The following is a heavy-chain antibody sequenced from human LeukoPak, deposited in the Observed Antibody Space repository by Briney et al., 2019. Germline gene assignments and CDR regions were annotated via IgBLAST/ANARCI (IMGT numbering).Heavy chain of an antibody. CDR3: ARASLRSSGSHNFDY. CDR1: GLTFSSYG. Sequence: PGGSLRLSCAASGLTFSSYGMHWVRQAPGKGLEWVAAIWYDGSNQYYTDSVKGRFTISRDNSKNTLYLQMNSLRAEDTAMYYCARASLRSSGSHNFDYWGQGALVTVSS. D-gene: IGHD3-22*01. J-gene: IGHJ4*02. CDR2: IWYDGSNQ. V-gene: IGHV3-33*01.